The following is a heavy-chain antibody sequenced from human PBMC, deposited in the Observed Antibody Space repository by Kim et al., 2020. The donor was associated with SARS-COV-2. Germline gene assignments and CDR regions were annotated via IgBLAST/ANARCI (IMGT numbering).Heavy chain of an antibody. Sequence: ASVKVSCKASGYTFTSYGISWVRQAPGQGLEWMGWISAYNGNTNYAQKLQGRVTMTTDTSTSTAYMELRSLRSDDTAVYYCARDSALLLWFGELLLKDPKGCDPWGQGTLVTVSS. CDR3: ARDSALLLWFGELLLKDPKGCDP. V-gene: IGHV1-18*01. CDR1: GYTFTSYG. J-gene: IGHJ5*02. CDR2: ISAYNGNT. D-gene: IGHD3-10*01.